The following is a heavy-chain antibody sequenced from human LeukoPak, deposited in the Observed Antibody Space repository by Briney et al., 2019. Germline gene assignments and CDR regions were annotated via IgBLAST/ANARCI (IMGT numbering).Heavy chain of an antibody. J-gene: IGHJ4*02. CDR1: GYTFTSYG. D-gene: IGHD3-22*01. Sequence: SVKVSCKASGYTFTSYGISWVRQAPGQGLEWMGGIIPIFGTANYAQKFQGRVTITADKSTSTAYMELSSLRSEDTAVYYCARGYYYDSSTDYWGQGTLVTVSS. CDR3: ARGYYYDSSTDY. CDR2: IIPIFGTA. V-gene: IGHV1-69*06.